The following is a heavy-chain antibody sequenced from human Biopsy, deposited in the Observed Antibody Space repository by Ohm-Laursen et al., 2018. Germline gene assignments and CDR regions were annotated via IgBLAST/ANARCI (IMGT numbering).Heavy chain of an antibody. CDR2: ISAYNGHT. CDR3: ARDPHGEGRDYGSYFDC. J-gene: IGHJ4*02. D-gene: IGHD4-17*01. Sequence: SVKVSCKVPGGTFSNYGISWVRQAPGQGLEWMGWISAYNGHTKFARKFQDRVTMTTDTSTTTAYMDLRSLRSDDTAVYYCARDPHGEGRDYGSYFDCWGQGTRVTVSS. CDR1: GGTFSNYG. V-gene: IGHV1-18*01.